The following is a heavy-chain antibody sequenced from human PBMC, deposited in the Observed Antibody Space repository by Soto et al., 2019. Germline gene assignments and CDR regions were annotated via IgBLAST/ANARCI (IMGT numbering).Heavy chain of an antibody. CDR3: ARQEGIAVAGNVHDS. Sequence: PGASLKIYCKGSGYSFTSYWISWVRQMPGKGLEWRGRIDPGDSYTDYSPSFQGHVTISADKSISTAYLQWSSLTASVPAIYYCARQEGIAVAGNVHDSWGQGTRVTVS. J-gene: IGHJ4*02. D-gene: IGHD6-19*01. V-gene: IGHV5-10-1*01. CDR1: GYSFTSYW. CDR2: IDPGDSYT.